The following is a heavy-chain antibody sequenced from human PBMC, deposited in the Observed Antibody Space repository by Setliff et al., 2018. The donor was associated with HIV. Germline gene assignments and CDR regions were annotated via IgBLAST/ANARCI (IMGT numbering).Heavy chain of an antibody. CDR2: IYKGGST. CDR1: GYSISNSYW. D-gene: IGHD3-10*01. V-gene: IGHV4-28*01. Sequence: SETLSLTCVVSGYSISNSYWWGWIRQPPGKGLEWIGWIGYIYKGGSTYYNPSLKSRVTMSEDTSKNQFSLKLRSVTAVDTAVYYCARSALWFGEADWYFDLWGRGTLVTVSS. J-gene: IGHJ2*01. CDR3: ARSALWFGEADWYFDL.